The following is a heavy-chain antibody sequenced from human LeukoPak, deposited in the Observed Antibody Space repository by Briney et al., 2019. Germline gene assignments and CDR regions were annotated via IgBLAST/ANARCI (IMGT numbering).Heavy chain of an antibody. CDR3: ARGTIVATIDY. J-gene: IGHJ4*02. CDR2: IIPILGIA. V-gene: IGHV1-69*04. CDR1: GGTFSSYA. Sequence: GASVKVSCKASGGTFSSYAISWVRQAPGQGLEWMGRIIPILGIANYAQKFQGRVTITADKSTSTAYMELSSLRSEDTAVYYCARGTIVATIDYWGQGTLVTVSS. D-gene: IGHD5-12*01.